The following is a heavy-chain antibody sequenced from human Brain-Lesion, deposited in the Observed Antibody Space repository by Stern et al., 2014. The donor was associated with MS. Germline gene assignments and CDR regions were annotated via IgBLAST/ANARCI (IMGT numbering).Heavy chain of an antibody. V-gene: IGHV3-7*01. J-gene: IGHJ5*02. CDR3: ARGSDT. Sequence: EVQLVESGGGLVQPGGSLRLSCADSGFTFSSYWMNWVRQAPGQGLEWVVNIKEDGSETYYVDSVKGRFTISRDNAKNSLYLQMNSLRAEDTAVYYCARGSDTWGQGTLVTVSS. D-gene: IGHD2-15*01. CDR2: IKEDGSET. CDR1: GFTFSSYW.